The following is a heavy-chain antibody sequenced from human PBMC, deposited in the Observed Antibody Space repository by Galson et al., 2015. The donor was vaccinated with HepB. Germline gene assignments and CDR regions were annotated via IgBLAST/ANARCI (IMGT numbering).Heavy chain of an antibody. V-gene: IGHV3-30*04. D-gene: IGHD5-24*01. Sequence: SLRLSCAASEFIFSRYAMHWVRQAPGKGLEWVAVISYNGRNKYYADSVRGRFTISRDNSENTLYLQMSSLRTDDTAVYYCASGGGSMATTPNNWGQGTLVTASS. CDR2: ISYNGRNK. CDR3: ASGGGSMATTPNN. CDR1: EFIFSRYA. J-gene: IGHJ4*02.